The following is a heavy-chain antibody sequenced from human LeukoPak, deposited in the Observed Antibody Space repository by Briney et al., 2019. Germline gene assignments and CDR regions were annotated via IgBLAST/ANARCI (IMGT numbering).Heavy chain of an antibody. D-gene: IGHD4-17*01. CDR1: GGSISSYY. CDR2: IYYSGST. V-gene: IGHV4-59*01. Sequence: PSETLSLTCTVSGGSISSYYWSWIRQPPGKGLEWIGYIYYSGSTNYNPSLKSRVTISVDTSKNQFSPKLSSVTAADTAVYYCARYHYGDYDNWFDPWGQGTLVTVSS. J-gene: IGHJ5*02. CDR3: ARYHYGDYDNWFDP.